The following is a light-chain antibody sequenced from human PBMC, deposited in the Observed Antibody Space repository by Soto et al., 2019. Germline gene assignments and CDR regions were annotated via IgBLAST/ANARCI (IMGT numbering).Light chain of an antibody. Sequence: EIELTQSPGTLSLSPGERATLSCRASQSVSSSYLAWYQQKPGQAPRLLIYGASSRATGIPDRFSGSGSGTDFTLTISSLEPEDFAVYYCQQYGSSPLFTFGPGTKVDIK. CDR2: GAS. J-gene: IGKJ3*01. CDR1: QSVSSSY. CDR3: QQYGSSPLFT. V-gene: IGKV3-20*01.